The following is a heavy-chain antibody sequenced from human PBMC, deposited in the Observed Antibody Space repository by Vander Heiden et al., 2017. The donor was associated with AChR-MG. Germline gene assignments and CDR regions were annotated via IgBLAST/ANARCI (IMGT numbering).Heavy chain of an antibody. D-gene: IGHD3-10*01. CDR1: GFTFSSYA. CDR2: ISGSGGST. Sequence: EVQLLESGGGLVQPGGSLRLSCAASGFTFSSYAMSWVRQAQGKGLEGVSAISGSGGSTYYADSVKGRFTISRDNSKNTLYLQMNSLRAEDTAVYYCAKDMVRGVMGYYYYGMDVWGQGTTVTVSS. V-gene: IGHV3-23*01. J-gene: IGHJ6*02. CDR3: AKDMVRGVMGYYYYGMDV.